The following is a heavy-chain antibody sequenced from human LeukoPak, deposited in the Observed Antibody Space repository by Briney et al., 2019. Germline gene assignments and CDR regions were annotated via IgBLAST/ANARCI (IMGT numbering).Heavy chain of an antibody. J-gene: IGHJ3*02. D-gene: IGHD3-10*01. CDR3: ATYTSWYGGAFEI. CDR1: RFTFSTYA. V-gene: IGHV4-38-2*01. Sequence: PGGSXRLACAASRFTFSTYAMSWVRQAPGKGREGIGSIYKTGNTSYKPSLKSRAVISVDTSKNQFSLKLSSVTAADTAVYYCATYTSWYGGAFEIWGQGTMVTVSS. CDR2: IYKTGNT.